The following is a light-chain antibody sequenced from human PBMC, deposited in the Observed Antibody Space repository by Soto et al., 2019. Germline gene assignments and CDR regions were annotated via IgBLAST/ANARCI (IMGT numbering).Light chain of an antibody. Sequence: EILMTRSPVTLSVSPGERATLSCRASQSVSDNLAWYRQKSGQAPRLLIYGASTRATGIPARFSGSGSGTEFTLSISSLQSEDYAVYYCQQYNNWPLTFGGGTKVEIK. CDR2: GAS. J-gene: IGKJ4*01. CDR3: QQYNNWPLT. V-gene: IGKV3D-15*01. CDR1: QSVSDN.